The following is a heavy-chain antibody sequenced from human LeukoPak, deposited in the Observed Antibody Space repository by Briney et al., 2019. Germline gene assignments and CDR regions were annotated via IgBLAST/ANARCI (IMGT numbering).Heavy chain of an antibody. Sequence: GGSLRLSCAASGFTFSTHTMSWVRQAPGKGREWVLAICGGSDCTYYTDSVKGRFTIPRDNSKNTVFLQMSSLRAEDTAVYFCAKPLRPTNNYFDYWGQGTLVTVSS. J-gene: IGHJ4*02. CDR2: ICGGSDCT. V-gene: IGHV3-23*01. CDR1: GFTFSTHT. CDR3: AKPLRPTNNYFDY. D-gene: IGHD1-14*01.